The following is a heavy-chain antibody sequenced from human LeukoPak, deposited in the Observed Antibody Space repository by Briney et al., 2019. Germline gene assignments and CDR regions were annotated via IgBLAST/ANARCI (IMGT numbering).Heavy chain of an antibody. J-gene: IGHJ5*02. CDR3: ARDLGQYYDTSDNWFGP. D-gene: IGHD3-22*01. Sequence: GGSLSLSCAASGFTFSNYWMHWVRQAPGKGLVWVSRINSDGINTSYADSVKGRFTISRDNAKNTLNLQMNSLRAEDTAVYYCARDLGQYYDTSDNWFGPWGQGTLVTVSS. CDR1: GFTFSNYW. CDR2: INSDGINT. V-gene: IGHV3-74*01.